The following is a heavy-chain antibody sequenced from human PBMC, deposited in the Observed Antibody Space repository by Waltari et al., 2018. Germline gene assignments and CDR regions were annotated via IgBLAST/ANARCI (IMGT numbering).Heavy chain of an antibody. CDR1: GFTFSSYT. Sequence: QVQLVESGGGVVQPGRSLRLSCAASGFTFSSYTMHWVRQAPGQGLEWVAVISYDGNNKYYADSVKGRFTISRDNSKNTLYLQMNSLRAEDTAVYYCARDTRGYYDFWSGYGVDYWGQGTLVTVSS. V-gene: IGHV3-30-3*01. D-gene: IGHD3-3*01. CDR2: ISYDGNNK. J-gene: IGHJ4*02. CDR3: ARDTRGYYDFWSGYGVDY.